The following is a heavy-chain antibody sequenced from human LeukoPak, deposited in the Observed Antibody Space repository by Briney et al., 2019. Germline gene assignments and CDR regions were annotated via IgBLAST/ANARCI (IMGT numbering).Heavy chain of an antibody. J-gene: IGHJ5*02. CDR1: GGSISSSSYY. V-gene: IGHV4-39*07. D-gene: IGHD6-19*01. CDR3: ARGRALGAVAAKRRDNWFDP. CDR2: MYYRGST. Sequence: SSETLSLTCSVSGGSISSSSYYWGWIRQPPGKGLEWIGSMYYRGSTNYNPSLKSRVTISVDTSKNQFSLKLSSVTAADTAVYYCARGRALGAVAAKRRDNWFDPWGQGTLVTVSS.